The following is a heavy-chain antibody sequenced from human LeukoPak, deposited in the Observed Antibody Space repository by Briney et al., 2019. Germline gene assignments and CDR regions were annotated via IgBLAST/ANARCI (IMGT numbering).Heavy chain of an antibody. CDR3: ARGEVVPAAISYYYYGVAV. J-gene: IGHJ6*02. CDR2: VNPNSGGT. D-gene: IGHD2-2*02. Sequence: VSVKVSCKPSGYTFTDLYIHWVRQAPGQGLEWMGRVNPNSGGTDYAQKFQGRVTMTRDTSIGTAYMELNRLRSDDTAVYFCARGEVVPAAISYYYYGVAVWGQGTTVTVSS. CDR1: GYTFTDLY. V-gene: IGHV1-2*06.